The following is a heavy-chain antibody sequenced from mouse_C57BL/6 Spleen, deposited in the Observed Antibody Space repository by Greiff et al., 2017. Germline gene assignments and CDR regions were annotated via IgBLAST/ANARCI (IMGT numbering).Heavy chain of an antibody. V-gene: IGHV5-17*01. Sequence: EVMLVESGGGLVKPGGSLKLSCAASGFTFSDYGMHWVRQAPEKGLEWVAYISSGSSTIYYADTVKGRFTISRDNAKNTLFLQMTSLRSEDTAMYYCANAYYSNYGYFDVWGTGTTVTVSS. CDR1: GFTFSDYG. CDR3: ANAYYSNYGYFDV. J-gene: IGHJ1*03. D-gene: IGHD2-5*01. CDR2: ISSGSSTI.